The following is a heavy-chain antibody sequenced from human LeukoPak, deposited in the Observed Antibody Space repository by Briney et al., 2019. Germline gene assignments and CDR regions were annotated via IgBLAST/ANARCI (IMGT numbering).Heavy chain of an antibody. CDR3: ATVRYGDYLDYYYGMDV. V-gene: IGHV1-24*01. D-gene: IGHD4-17*01. CDR2: FDPEDGET. Sequence: ASVKVSCKVSGYTLTELSMHWVRQAPGKGLEWMGGFDPEDGETIYAQKFQGRVTMTEDTSTDTAYMELSSLRSEDTAVYYCATVRYGDYLDYYYGMDVWGQGTTVTVSS. J-gene: IGHJ6*02. CDR1: GYTLTELS.